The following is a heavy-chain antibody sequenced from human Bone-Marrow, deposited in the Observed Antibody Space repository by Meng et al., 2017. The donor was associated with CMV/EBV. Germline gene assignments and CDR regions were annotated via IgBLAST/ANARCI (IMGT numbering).Heavy chain of an antibody. CDR1: GGTFSSYA. CDR3: AREGDYNGYYYGMDV. J-gene: IGHJ6*02. Sequence: SCKASGGTFSSYAMSWVRQAPGKGLEWVSVIYSGVSTDYADSVKGRFTISRDNAKNSLYLQMNSLRVEDTDLYYCAREGDYNGYYYGMDVWGQGTTVTVSS. CDR2: IYSGVST. V-gene: IGHV3-53*01. D-gene: IGHD4-11*01.